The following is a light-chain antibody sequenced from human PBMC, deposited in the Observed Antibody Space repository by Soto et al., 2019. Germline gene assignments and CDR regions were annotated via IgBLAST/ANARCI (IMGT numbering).Light chain of an antibody. CDR1: QTISSW. CDR3: EHYNRYSEA. CDR2: KAS. V-gene: IGKV1-5*03. J-gene: IGKJ1*01. Sequence: DIQMTQSPSTLSGSVGDRVTITCRASQTISSWLAWYQQKPGKAPKLLIYKASTLKSGVPSRFSGSGSGTEFPLTISSLQPDDFATYYCEHYNRYSEAFEQGNQGDFK.